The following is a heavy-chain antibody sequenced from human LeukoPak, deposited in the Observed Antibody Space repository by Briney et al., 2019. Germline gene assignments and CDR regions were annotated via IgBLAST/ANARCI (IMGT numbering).Heavy chain of an antibody. V-gene: IGHV3-53*01. Sequence: PGGSLRLSCAASGFTFSSYWMSWVRQAPGKGLEWVSVIYSGGSTYYADSVKGRFTISRDNSKNTLYLQMNSLRAEDTAVYYCARDLAYYDMDYWGQGTLVTVSS. CDR2: IYSGGST. D-gene: IGHD3-22*01. CDR3: ARDLAYYDMDY. CDR1: GFTFSSYW. J-gene: IGHJ4*02.